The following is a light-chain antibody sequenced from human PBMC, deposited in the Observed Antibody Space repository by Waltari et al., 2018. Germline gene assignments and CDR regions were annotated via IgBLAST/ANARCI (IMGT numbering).Light chain of an antibody. J-gene: IGKJ3*01. CDR1: ESVDSIY. Sequence: EIVLTQSPGTLSLSPGERATLSCRASESVDSIYLAWYQQTPGQAPRLLIYGASSRATGIPDRFSGSGSETDFTFTISRLEPEDFAVYFCQQYATSRTFGPGTKVDIK. V-gene: IGKV3-20*01. CDR2: GAS. CDR3: QQYATSRT.